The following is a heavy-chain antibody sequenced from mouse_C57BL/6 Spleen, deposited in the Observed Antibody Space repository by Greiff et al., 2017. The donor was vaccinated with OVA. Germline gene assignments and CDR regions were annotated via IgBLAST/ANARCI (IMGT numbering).Heavy chain of an antibody. J-gene: IGHJ2*01. CDR1: GFTFSSYA. CDR2: ISDGGSYT. V-gene: IGHV5-4*01. D-gene: IGHD2-12*01. CDR3: ARDHYMDY. Sequence: EVQGVESGGGLVKPGGSLKLSCAASGFTFSSYAMSWVRQTPEKRLEWVATISDGGSYTYYPDNVKGRFTISRDNAKNNLYLQMSHLKSEDTAMYYCARDHYMDYWGQGTTLTVSS.